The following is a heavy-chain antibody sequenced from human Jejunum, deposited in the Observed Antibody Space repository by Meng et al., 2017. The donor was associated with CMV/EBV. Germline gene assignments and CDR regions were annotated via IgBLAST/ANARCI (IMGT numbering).Heavy chain of an antibody. V-gene: IGHV3-66*03. CDR2: IYSSGTT. D-gene: IGHD5-24*01. CDR3: ARDLGPKHDYNWRAFDI. J-gene: IGHJ3*02. CDR1: AVSSNV. Sequence: AVSSNVCNWVRQAPGKGLEWVSVIYSSGTTYYTESVNGRFTISRDGSKNMVYLQMNSLRPEDTAMYYCARDLGPKHDYNWRAFDIWGQGTMVTVSS.